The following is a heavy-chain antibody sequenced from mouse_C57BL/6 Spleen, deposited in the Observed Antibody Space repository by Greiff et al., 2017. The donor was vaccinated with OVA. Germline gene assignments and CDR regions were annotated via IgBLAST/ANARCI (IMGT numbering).Heavy chain of an antibody. J-gene: IGHJ1*03. CDR3: ARSLYGSDWYFDV. V-gene: IGHV1-4*01. D-gene: IGHD1-1*02. Sequence: VQLVESGAELARPGASVKMSCKASGYTFTSYTMHWVKQRPGQGLEWIGYINPSSGYTKYNQKFKDKATLTADKSSSTAYMQLSSLTSEDSAVYYCARSLYGSDWYFDVWGTGTTVTVSS. CDR2: INPSSGYT. CDR1: GYTFTSYT.